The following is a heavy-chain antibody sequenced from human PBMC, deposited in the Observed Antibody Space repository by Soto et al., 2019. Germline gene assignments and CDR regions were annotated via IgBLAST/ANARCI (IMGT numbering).Heavy chain of an antibody. J-gene: IGHJ4*02. V-gene: IGHV1-18*04. CDR3: AGAPWQISLPDGY. CDR2: ISAYNGST. CDR1: GYTFTSYG. Sequence: QVQLVQSGAEVKKPGASVKVSCKASGYTFTSYGMSWVRQAPGQGLEWMGWISAYNGSTNYAQKLQGRGTMTTDTTTSTADMELRSLRSADTTVYYCAGAPWQISLPDGYWGQGTLVTVSS. D-gene: IGHD1-26*01.